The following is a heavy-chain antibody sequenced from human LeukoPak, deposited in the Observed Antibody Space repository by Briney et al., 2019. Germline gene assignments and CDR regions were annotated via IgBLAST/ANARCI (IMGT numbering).Heavy chain of an antibody. CDR2: ISSSGSTI. CDR1: GFTFSDYY. D-gene: IGHD3-22*01. V-gene: IGHV3-11*04. J-gene: IGHJ6*03. CDR3: ARAVYYYDSSGYYWPYYYYMDV. Sequence: GGSLRLSCAASGFTFSDYYMSWIRQAPGKGLEWVSYISSSGSTIYYADSVKGRFTISRDNAKNSLYLQMNSLRAEDTAVYYCARAVYYYDSSGYYWPYYYYMDVWGKGTTVTVSS.